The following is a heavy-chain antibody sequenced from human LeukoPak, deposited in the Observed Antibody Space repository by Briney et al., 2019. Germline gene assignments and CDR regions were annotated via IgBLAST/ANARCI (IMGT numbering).Heavy chain of an antibody. Sequence: PGGSLRLSCAASGFTFSDYYMSWIRQAPGKGLEWVSSISSSGSTIYYADSVKGRFTISRDNAKNSLYLQMNSLRAEDTAVYYCARVGTEYCGGDCYQWPGYYYYGMDVWGQGTTVTVSS. V-gene: IGHV3-11*04. D-gene: IGHD2-21*02. CDR3: ARVGTEYCGGDCYQWPGYYYYGMDV. J-gene: IGHJ6*02. CDR2: ISSSGSTI. CDR1: GFTFSDYY.